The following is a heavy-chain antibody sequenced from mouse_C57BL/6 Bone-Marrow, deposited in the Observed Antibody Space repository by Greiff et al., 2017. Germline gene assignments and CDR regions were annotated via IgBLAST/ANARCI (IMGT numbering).Heavy chain of an antibody. CDR1: GYTFTDYE. CDR3: TLGGTRYFDV. D-gene: IGHD2-14*01. V-gene: IGHV1-15*01. J-gene: IGHJ1*03. CDR2: IDPETGGT. Sequence: QVQLQQSGAELVRPGASVTLSCKASGYTFTDYEMHWVKQTPVHGLEWIGAIDPETGGTAYNQKFKGKAILTADNSSSTAYMELRSLTSEDSAVYYCTLGGTRYFDVWGTGTTVTVSS.